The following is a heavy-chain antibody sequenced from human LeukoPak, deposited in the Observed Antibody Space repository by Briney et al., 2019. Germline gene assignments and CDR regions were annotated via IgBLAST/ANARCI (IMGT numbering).Heavy chain of an antibody. V-gene: IGHV4-38-2*02. CDR2: IYHSGST. Sequence: SETLSLTCTVSGYSISSGYYWGWIRQPPGKGLEWIGRIYHSGSTYYNPSLKSRVTISVDTSKNQFSLKLSSVTAADTAVYYCARDPSYYYMDVWGKGTTVTVSS. J-gene: IGHJ6*03. CDR1: GYSISSGYY. CDR3: ARDPSYYYMDV.